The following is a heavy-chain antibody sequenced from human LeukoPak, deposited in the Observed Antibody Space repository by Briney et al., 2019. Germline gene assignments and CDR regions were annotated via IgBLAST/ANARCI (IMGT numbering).Heavy chain of an antibody. D-gene: IGHD3-22*01. CDR3: ARLPYYYDSSGYYSWYYYGMGV. V-gene: IGHV3-21*01. J-gene: IGHJ6*02. CDR1: GFTFSSYS. CDR2: ISSSSSYI. Sequence: GGSLRLSCAASGFTFSSYSMNWVRQAPGKGLEWVSSISSSSSYIYYADSVKGRFTISRDNAKNSLYLQMNSLRAEDTAVYYCARLPYYYDSSGYYSWYYYGMGVWGQGTTVTVSS.